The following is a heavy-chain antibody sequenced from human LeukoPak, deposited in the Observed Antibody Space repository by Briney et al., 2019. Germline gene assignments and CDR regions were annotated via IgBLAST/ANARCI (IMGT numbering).Heavy chain of an antibody. D-gene: IGHD3-3*01. CDR3: ARGRFLEWFLF. Sequence: GGSLRLSCPASGFTFSRYAMRWVRQAPGKGLEWVAVISHDGSNKPYADSVKGRFTISRDNAKNSLYLQMNSLRGEDTAVYYCARGRFLEWFLFWGQGTLVTVSS. CDR2: ISHDGSNK. V-gene: IGHV3-30-3*01. CDR1: GFTFSRYA. J-gene: IGHJ4*02.